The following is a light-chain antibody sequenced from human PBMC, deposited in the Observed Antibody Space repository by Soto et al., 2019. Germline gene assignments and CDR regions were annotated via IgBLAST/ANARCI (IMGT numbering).Light chain of an antibody. J-gene: IGKJ5*01. Sequence: VTASVGPSHKINYRASQSISSWLAWYQQPPGKAPKLMIYAASSVQSGVPSMFCGRGCGSDTSYIFSLLIPDDSVSYYWQQSTTLPRAIGQGTRLEIK. CDR3: QQSTTLPRA. V-gene: IGKV1D-12*01. CDR1: QSISSW. CDR2: AAS.